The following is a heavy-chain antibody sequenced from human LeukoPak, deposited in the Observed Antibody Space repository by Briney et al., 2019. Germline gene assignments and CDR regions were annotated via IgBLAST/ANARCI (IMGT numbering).Heavy chain of an antibody. CDR3: ARGYCGGDCLEGLIDY. J-gene: IGHJ4*02. Sequence: GGSLRLSCAASGFTFSSYSMNWVRQAPGKGLEWVSSISSSSSYIYYADSVKGRFTISRDNAKNSLYLQMNSLRAEDTAVYYCARGYCGGDCLEGLIDYWGQGTLVTVSS. V-gene: IGHV3-21*01. CDR1: GFTFSSYS. CDR2: ISSSSSYI. D-gene: IGHD2-21*01.